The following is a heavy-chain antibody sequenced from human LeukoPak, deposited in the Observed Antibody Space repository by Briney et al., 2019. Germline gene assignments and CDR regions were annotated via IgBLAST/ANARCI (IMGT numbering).Heavy chain of an antibody. V-gene: IGHV4-39*01. CDR2: IYCSGST. Sequence: KPSETLSLTCTVSGGSISSSSYYWGWIRQPPGKGLEWIGSIYCSGSTYYNPSLKSRVTISVDTSKNQFSLKLSSVTAADTAVYYCARPMVRGALDYWGQGTLVTASS. CDR3: ARPMVRGALDY. D-gene: IGHD3-10*01. CDR1: GGSISSSSYY. J-gene: IGHJ4*02.